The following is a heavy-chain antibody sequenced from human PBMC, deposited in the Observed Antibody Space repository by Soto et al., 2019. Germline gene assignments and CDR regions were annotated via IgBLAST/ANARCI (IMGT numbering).Heavy chain of an antibody. J-gene: IGHJ6*02. D-gene: IGHD2-2*01. Sequence: ASVKVSCKASGYTFISHGMSWVRQAPGQGLEWMGWISGKNGNTKFAQKFQGRVTPTTDTSTSTAYMEVRSLRTDDTAVYYCARVSSSIVVVPDYGMDVWGQGTTVTVSS. CDR2: ISGKNGNT. V-gene: IGHV1-18*04. CDR3: ARVSSSIVVVPDYGMDV. CDR1: GYTFISHG.